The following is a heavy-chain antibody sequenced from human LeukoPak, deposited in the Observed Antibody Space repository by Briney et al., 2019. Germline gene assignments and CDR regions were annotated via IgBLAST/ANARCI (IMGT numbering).Heavy chain of an antibody. CDR1: GYTFTGYY. Sequence: GASVKVSCKASGYTFTGYYMHWVRQAPGQGLEWMGWINPNSGGTNYAQKFQGRVTMTRDTSISTAYMELSRLRSDDTAVYYCARDRGPMVRGVIRNAFDIWGQGTMVTVSS. CDR2: INPNSGGT. D-gene: IGHD3-10*01. V-gene: IGHV1-2*02. J-gene: IGHJ3*02. CDR3: ARDRGPMVRGVIRNAFDI.